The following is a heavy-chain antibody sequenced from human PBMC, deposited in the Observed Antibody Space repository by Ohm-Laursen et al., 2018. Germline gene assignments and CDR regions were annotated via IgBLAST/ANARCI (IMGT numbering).Heavy chain of an antibody. D-gene: IGHD6-19*01. J-gene: IGHJ5*02. V-gene: IGHV4-59*01. CDR1: GGSIRSYF. Sequence: SETLSLTCTVSGGSIRSYFWSWIRQPPGKGLEWIGYIYYSGSTNYNPSLKSRVTISVDTSKNQFSLNLTSVTAADTAIYFCAREGPSVAGKEMVWFDPWGQGTRVTVSS. CDR3: AREGPSVAGKEMVWFDP. CDR2: IYYSGST.